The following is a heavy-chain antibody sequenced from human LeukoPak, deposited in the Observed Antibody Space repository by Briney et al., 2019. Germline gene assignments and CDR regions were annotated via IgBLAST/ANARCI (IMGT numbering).Heavy chain of an antibody. CDR3: ARERGYSYGS. CDR2: ISSSSSYI. V-gene: IGHV3-21*01. J-gene: IGHJ5*02. Sequence: GGSLRLSCAASGFTFSDHSMNWVRQAPGKGLEWVSSISSSSSYIYCADSVKGRFTISRDNAKNSLYLQMNSLRAEDTAVYYCARERGYSYGSWGQGTLVTVSS. D-gene: IGHD5-18*01. CDR1: GFTFSDHS.